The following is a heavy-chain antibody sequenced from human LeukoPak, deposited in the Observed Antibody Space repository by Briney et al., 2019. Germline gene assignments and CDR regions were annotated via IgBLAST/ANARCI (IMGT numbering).Heavy chain of an antibody. CDR1: GFTFSSYW. V-gene: IGHV3-74*01. J-gene: IGHJ5*01. CDR3: TRDPRHFDS. D-gene: IGHD6-6*01. CDR2: INSDGSST. Sequence: GGSLRLSCAASGFTFSSYWMHWVRQAPGKGLVWVSRINSDGSSTSYADPVKGRFTISRDNAKNSLYLQMSSLRVEDTAVYYCTRDPRHFDSCGQGTLVTVSS.